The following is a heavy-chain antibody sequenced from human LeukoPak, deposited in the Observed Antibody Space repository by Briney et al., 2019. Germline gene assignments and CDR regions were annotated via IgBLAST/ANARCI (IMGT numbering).Heavy chain of an antibody. D-gene: IGHD2-15*01. J-gene: IGHJ4*02. CDR2: IIPIFGIA. V-gene: IGHV1-69*04. CDR1: GGTFSSYA. CDR3: AGEYCSGGSCYAEFDY. Sequence: SVKVSCKASGGTFSSYAISWVRQAPGQGLEWMGRIIPIFGIANYAQKFQGRVTITADKSTSTAYMELSSLRSEDTAVYYCAGEYCSGGSCYAEFDYWGQGTLVTVSS.